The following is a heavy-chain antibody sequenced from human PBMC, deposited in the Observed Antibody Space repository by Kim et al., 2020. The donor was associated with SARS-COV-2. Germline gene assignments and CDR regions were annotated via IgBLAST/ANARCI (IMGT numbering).Heavy chain of an antibody. CDR3: ASRGGQHNGVDY. V-gene: IGHV3-30-3*01. J-gene: IGHJ4*02. Sequence: GGSLRLSCAASGFTFSSYAMHWVRQAPGKGLEWVAVISYDGSNKYYADSVKGRFTISRDNSKNTLYLQMNSLRAEDTAVYYCASRGGQHNGVDYWGQGTLVTVSS. CDR1: GFTFSSYA. CDR2: ISYDGSNK. D-gene: IGHD2-21*01.